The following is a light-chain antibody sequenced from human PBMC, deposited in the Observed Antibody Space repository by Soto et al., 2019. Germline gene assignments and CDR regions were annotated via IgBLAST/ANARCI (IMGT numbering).Light chain of an antibody. CDR3: SSYTSSSTPDV. Sequence: QSVLTQPASVSGSPGQSITISCTGTSSDIGTYNFVSWYQQHPGKVPKLIIYEVSSRPSEISDRFSGSKSGDTASLTISGLQAEDEAEYYCSSYTSSSTPDVFGTGTKVTVL. V-gene: IGLV2-14*01. J-gene: IGLJ1*01. CDR1: SSDIGTYNF. CDR2: EVS.